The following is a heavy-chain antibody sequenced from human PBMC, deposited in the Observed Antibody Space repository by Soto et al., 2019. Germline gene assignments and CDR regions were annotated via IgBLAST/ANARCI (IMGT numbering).Heavy chain of an antibody. D-gene: IGHD4-17*01. CDR2: ISGSGGST. V-gene: IGHV3-23*01. CDR1: GFTFSNYA. J-gene: IGHJ6*02. Sequence: GGSLRRSCAAAGFTFSNYALSWVRQAPGKGLEWVSVISGSGGSTYYADTVKGRFTISRDNSKNTLYLQMNSLRAEDTAVYYFAQDMRPMPTVSGPYGMDVCRRGRTVAV. CDR3: AQDMRPMPTVSGPYGMDV.